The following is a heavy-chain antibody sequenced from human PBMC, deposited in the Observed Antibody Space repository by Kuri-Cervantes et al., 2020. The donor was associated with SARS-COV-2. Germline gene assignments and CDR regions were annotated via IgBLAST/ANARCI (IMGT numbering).Heavy chain of an antibody. CDR1: GYTFTTYG. Sequence: ASVKVSCKASGYTFTTYGISWVRQAPGQGLEWMGWISASNGNTNYAQSLQGRVIITTYSSTSTSYLELRNLRPDDTAVYYCARAGAAVTSHFDYWGQGALVTVSS. CDR3: ARAGAAVTSHFDY. J-gene: IGHJ4*02. D-gene: IGHD6-13*01. V-gene: IGHV1-18*01. CDR2: ISASNGNT.